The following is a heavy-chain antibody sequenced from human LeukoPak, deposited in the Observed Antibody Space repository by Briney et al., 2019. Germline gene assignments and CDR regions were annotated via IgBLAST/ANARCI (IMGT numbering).Heavy chain of an antibody. CDR2: IKKEGSEK. J-gene: IGHJ3*01. CDR3: AKLNNYAFDF. V-gene: IGHV3-7*01. Sequence: GGSLRLSCGASGFTFSSYWMSWVRQAPGKGLEWVANIKKEGSEKYCVDSVKGRFTISRDNAKNSLYLEMNSLRVEDTAVYYCAKLNNYAFDFWGQGTMVTVSS. D-gene: IGHD1-1*01. CDR1: GFTFSSYW.